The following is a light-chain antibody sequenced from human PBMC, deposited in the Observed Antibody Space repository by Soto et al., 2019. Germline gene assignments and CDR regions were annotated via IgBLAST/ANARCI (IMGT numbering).Light chain of an antibody. CDR3: QSYDSSLSAYV. Sequence: QPVLTQPPSVSGAPGQRVTISCTGGSSNIGANFDVHWYQQLPGTAPKLLIYGNSNRASGVPDRFSGSKSGTSASLAITGLQAEDEADYYCQSYDSSLSAYVFGTGTKLTVL. CDR1: SSNIGANFD. J-gene: IGLJ1*01. CDR2: GNS. V-gene: IGLV1-40*01.